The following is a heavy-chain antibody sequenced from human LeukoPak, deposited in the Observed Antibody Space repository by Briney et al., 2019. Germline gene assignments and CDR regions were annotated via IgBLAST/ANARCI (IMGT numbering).Heavy chain of an antibody. D-gene: IGHD3-3*01. CDR1: GGSISSGGYS. J-gene: IGHJ4*02. CDR3: ARGPPSGDFWSGYPTYFDY. V-gene: IGHV4-30-2*01. Sequence: PSQTLSLTCAVSGGSISSGGYSWSWLRQPPGKGLEWIRYIYHSGSTYYNPSLKSRVTISVDRSKNQFSLKLSSVTAADTAVYYCARGPPSGDFWSGYPTYFDYWGQGTLVTVSS. CDR2: IYHSGST.